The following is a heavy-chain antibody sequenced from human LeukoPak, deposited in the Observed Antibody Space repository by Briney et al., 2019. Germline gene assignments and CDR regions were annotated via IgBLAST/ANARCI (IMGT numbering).Heavy chain of an antibody. V-gene: IGHV3-7*01. D-gene: IGHD3-10*01. CDR2: IRQDGGQT. Sequence: PGGSLRLSCAASELTFSGYWMNWVRQAPGKGLQWVGNIRQDGGQTHYSDSVKGRFTISRDNAKRSLYLQMNSLRPEDTAVYYCARDGHSSGSFDYWDQGTLVTVSS. CDR1: ELTFSGYW. J-gene: IGHJ4*02. CDR3: ARDGHSSGSFDY.